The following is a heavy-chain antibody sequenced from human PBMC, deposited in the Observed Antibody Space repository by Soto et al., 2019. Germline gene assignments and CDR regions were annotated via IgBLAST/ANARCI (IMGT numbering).Heavy chain of an antibody. CDR2: ISGRGGST. J-gene: IGHJ6*02. V-gene: IGHV3-23*01. D-gene: IGHD3-3*01. Sequence: GGSLRLSCASSVFTFSSYAMSWVRQAPGKGLEWVSSISGRGGSTYYADSVKGRFTISRDNSKNTLYLQMNSLRAEDTAVYYCAKWSAPPYYYGMDVWGQGTTVTVSS. CDR3: AKWSAPPYYYGMDV. CDR1: VFTFSSYA.